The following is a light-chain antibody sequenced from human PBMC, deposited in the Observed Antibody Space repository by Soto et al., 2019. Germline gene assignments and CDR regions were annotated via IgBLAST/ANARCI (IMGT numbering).Light chain of an antibody. V-gene: IGLV1-44*01. Sequence: QSVLTQSPSASGTPGQRVSISCSGSTSNIGTNTVSWYQHVPGTAPKLLIYNDYERPSGVPDRFSGSKSGTSASLGISGLRSEDEADYFCAVWDDSLSGVVFGGGTKLTVL. CDR3: AVWDDSLSGVV. CDR2: NDY. CDR1: TSNIGTNT. J-gene: IGLJ2*01.